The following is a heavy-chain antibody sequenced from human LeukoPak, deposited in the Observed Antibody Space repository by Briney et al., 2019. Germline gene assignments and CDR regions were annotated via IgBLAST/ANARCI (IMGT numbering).Heavy chain of an antibody. Sequence: SAPLSLPSTVSGGSISSGGYYWSWSRPHPGKRLEWIGYIYYSGSTYYNPSLKSRVTISVDTSKNQFSLKLSSVTAADTAVYYCASVQSRFLEWLPMDYWGQGTPVTVSS. V-gene: IGHV4-31*03. CDR3: ASVQSRFLEWLPMDY. CDR2: IYYSGST. D-gene: IGHD3-3*01. J-gene: IGHJ4*02. CDR1: GGSISSGGYY.